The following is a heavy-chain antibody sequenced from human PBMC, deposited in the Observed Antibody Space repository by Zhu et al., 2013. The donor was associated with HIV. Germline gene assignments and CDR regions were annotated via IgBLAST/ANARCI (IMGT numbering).Heavy chain of an antibody. D-gene: IGHD3-22*01. CDR1: GYIFTNYG. V-gene: IGHV1-18*01. CDR3: ARVREVRDPYDSSGYYFDY. Sequence: VQPMQSGAEVKKPGASVKVSCKASGYIFTNYGISWVRQAPGQGLEWMGWISAYNGNTNYAQKLQGRVTMTTDTSTSTAYMELRSLRSDDTAVYYCARVREVRDPYDSSGYYFDYWGQGTLVTVSS. CDR2: ISAYNGNT. J-gene: IGHJ4*02.